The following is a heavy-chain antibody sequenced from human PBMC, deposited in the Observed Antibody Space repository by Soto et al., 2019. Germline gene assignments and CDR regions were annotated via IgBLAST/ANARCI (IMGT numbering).Heavy chain of an antibody. CDR2: IYHSGST. J-gene: IGHJ4*02. CDR3: DRAGVYGDSLDY. D-gene: IGHD4-17*01. CDR1: GGSISSGGYS. Sequence: QLQLQESGSGLVKPSQTLSLTCAVSGGSISSGGYSWSWIRQPPGKGLEWIGYIYHSGSTYYNPSLKSRVTLSVARSTNQFSLKLSSVTAADTAVYYCDRAGVYGDSLDYWGQGTLVTVSS. V-gene: IGHV4-30-2*01.